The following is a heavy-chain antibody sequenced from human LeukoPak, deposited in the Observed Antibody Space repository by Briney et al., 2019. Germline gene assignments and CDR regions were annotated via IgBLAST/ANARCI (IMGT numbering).Heavy chain of an antibody. CDR2: IYYSGST. J-gene: IGHJ3*02. CDR1: GGSINTRIYY. CDR3: ARDRPRAEWAAGMEEPKTNDAFEI. D-gene: IGHD6-13*01. V-gene: IGHV4-39*07. Sequence: SETLSLTCTVSGGSINTRIYYWGWIRQPPGKGLEWIGSIYYSGSTYYNPSLKSRVTISVDTSKNQFSLKLSSVTAADTAVYYCARDRPRAEWAAGMEEPKTNDAFEIWGQGTMVTVSS.